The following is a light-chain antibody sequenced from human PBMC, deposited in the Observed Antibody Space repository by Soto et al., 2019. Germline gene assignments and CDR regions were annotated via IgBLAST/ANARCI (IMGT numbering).Light chain of an antibody. V-gene: IGKV1-39*01. CDR1: QNIGTS. Sequence: DIQMTQSPSSVSASVGDRVTITCRVSQNIGTSLNWYQQKPGKAPTALIYKASTMQGGVPSRFSGSGSGTDFTLTISSLQPEDSATYYCQQSYSSLVYNFGPGTKLEIK. J-gene: IGKJ2*01. CDR2: KAS. CDR3: QQSYSSLVYN.